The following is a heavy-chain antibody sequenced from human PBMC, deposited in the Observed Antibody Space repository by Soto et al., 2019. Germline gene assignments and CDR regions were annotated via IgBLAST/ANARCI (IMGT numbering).Heavy chain of an antibody. CDR2: ISAYNGNT. CDR3: ARARSIVVVPAAMDFYDY. J-gene: IGHJ4*02. Sequence: ASVKVSCKASGYTFTSYGISWVRQAPGQGLEWMGWISAYNGNTNYAQKLQGRVTMTTDTSTSTAYMELRSLRSDDTAVYYCARARSIVVVPAAMDFYDYWGQGTLVTVSS. CDR1: GYTFTSYG. D-gene: IGHD2-2*01. V-gene: IGHV1-18*01.